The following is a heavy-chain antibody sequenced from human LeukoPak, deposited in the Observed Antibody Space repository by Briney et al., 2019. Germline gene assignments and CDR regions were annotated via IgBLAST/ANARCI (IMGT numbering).Heavy chain of an antibody. D-gene: IGHD6-19*01. CDR1: GGSISSSSYY. CDR3: ASGRVAVAGTGYYYYYYMDV. J-gene: IGHJ6*03. V-gene: IGHV4-39*07. Sequence: SETLSLTCTVSGGSISSSSYYWGWIRQPPGKGLEWIGSIYYSGSTYYNPSLKSRVTISVDTSKNQFSLKLSSVTAADTAVYYCASGRVAVAGTGYYYYYYMDVWGKGTTVTVSS. CDR2: IYYSGST.